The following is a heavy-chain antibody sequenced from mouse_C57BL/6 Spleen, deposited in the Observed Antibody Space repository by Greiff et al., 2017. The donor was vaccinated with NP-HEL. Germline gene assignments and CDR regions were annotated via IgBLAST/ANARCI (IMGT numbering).Heavy chain of an antibody. Sequence: QVQLKESGAELVRPGASVTLSCKASGYTFTDYEMHWVKQTPVHGLEWIGAIDPETGGTAYNQKFKGKAILTAEKSSSTAYVELRSMTSGDSAVYYCTRRDYGNWYFDVWGTGTTVTVSS. CDR2: IDPETGGT. CDR1: GYTFTDYE. CDR3: TRRDYGNWYFDV. V-gene: IGHV1-15*01. D-gene: IGHD2-1*01. J-gene: IGHJ1*03.